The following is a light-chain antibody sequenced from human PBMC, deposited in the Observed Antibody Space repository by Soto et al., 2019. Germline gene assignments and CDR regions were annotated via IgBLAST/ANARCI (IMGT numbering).Light chain of an antibody. CDR1: QGLSSY. Sequence: IQLTQSPSSLSASVGDRFTITCRASQGLSSYLAWYQQQPGKAPKLLIYVTSTLQSGVPSRFSGSGSGTDFTLTISSLQPEDFATYYCQQHNSYPLTFGGGTKVEIK. J-gene: IGKJ4*01. CDR2: VTS. CDR3: QQHNSYPLT. V-gene: IGKV1-9*01.